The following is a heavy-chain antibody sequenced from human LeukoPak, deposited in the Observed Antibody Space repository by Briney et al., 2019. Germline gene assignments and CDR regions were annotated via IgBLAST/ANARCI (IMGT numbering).Heavy chain of an antibody. D-gene: IGHD2-2*02. V-gene: IGHV3-74*01. CDR1: PSTFLHYS. J-gene: IGHJ4*02. CDR2: INTDAGST. CDR3: VTDIYTRSGDDF. Sequence: LTHSCAPPPSTFLHYSLHWVRPAPASRLAPVSRINTDAGSTTYPDSVKGRFTPSRDNPQNTLYLQMNSLRAEDTAVYYRVTDIYTRSGDDFWGPGSLGTVSS.